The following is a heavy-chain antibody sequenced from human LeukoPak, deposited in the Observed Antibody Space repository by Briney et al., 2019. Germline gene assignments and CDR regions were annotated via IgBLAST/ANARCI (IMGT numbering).Heavy chain of an antibody. J-gene: IGHJ4*02. Sequence: ASVKVSCKASGGTFSSYAISWVRQAPGQGLEWMGGIIPIFGTANYAQKFQGRVTITTDESTSTAYMELSSLRSEDTAVYYCAREVDCGSSSQLHCEDYWGQGTLVTVSS. CDR1: GGTFSSYA. D-gene: IGHD6-6*01. CDR3: AREVDCGSSSQLHCEDY. CDR2: IIPIFGTA. V-gene: IGHV1-69*05.